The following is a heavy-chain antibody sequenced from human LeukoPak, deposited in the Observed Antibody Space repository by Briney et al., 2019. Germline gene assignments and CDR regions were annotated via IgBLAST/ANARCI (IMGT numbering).Heavy chain of an antibody. CDR2: VYSSGDT. CDR1: GGSISSYY. D-gene: IGHD1-1*01. CDR3: ARHATVISTTGWAYFDY. J-gene: IGHJ4*02. V-gene: IGHV4-59*08. Sequence: SETLSLTCSVSGGSISSYYWSWIRQSPGKGLEWIASVYSSGDTFYNPSLKSRVTISVDSSKNQFSLKVNSVTAADTAIYYCARHATVISTTGWAYFDYWGQGTLVTVSS.